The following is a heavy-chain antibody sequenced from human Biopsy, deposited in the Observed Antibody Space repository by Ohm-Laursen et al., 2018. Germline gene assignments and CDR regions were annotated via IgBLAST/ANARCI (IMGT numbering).Heavy chain of an antibody. J-gene: IGHJ6*02. CDR2: LDWDDAK. CDR3: ARIPILVVPAAIVYRHRRHLQGLDV. V-gene: IGHV2-70*16. D-gene: IGHD2-2*02. CDR1: GFSLNTRGMS. Sequence: TQTLTLTCTLSGFSLNTRGMSVTWIRQPTGKALEWLARLDWDDAKFYSESLKTRLTISKGTSENHVVLTLSDVAPVDTATYYCARIPILVVPAAIVYRHRRHLQGLDVWGQGTTVIVSS.